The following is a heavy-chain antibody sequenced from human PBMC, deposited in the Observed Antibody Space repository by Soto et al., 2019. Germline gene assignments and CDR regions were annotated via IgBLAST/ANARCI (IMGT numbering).Heavy chain of an antibody. V-gene: IGHV3-21*01. J-gene: IGHJ6*03. CDR1: GFTFRSYS. CDR3: ARDPLQLSHMDV. CDR2: ISSSSSYI. Sequence: RLSCAASGFTFRSYSMNWVRQAPGKGLEWVSSISSSSSYIYYADSVKGRFTISRDNAKNSLYLQMNSLRAEDTAVYYCARDPLQLSHMDVWGKGTTVTVSS. D-gene: IGHD5-18*01.